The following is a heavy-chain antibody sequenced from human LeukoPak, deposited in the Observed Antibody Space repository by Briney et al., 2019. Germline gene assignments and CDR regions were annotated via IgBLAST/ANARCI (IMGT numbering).Heavy chain of an antibody. CDR1: GGSISSGTYY. V-gene: IGHV4-61*02. J-gene: IGHJ4*02. D-gene: IGHD3-16*02. CDR2: IYNSGST. Sequence: PSQTLFLTCTVSGGSISSGTYYWSWIRQPAGKGLEWIGRIYNSGSTTYNPSLRSRVTISVDTSKNHFSLKLNSVTAADTAVYYCARHSMITFGGVIAPFDYWGQGTLVTVSS. CDR3: ARHSMITFGGVIAPFDY.